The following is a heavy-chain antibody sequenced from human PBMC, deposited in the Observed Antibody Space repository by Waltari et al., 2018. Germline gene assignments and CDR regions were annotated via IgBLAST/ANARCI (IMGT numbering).Heavy chain of an antibody. Sequence: EVQLVQSGAEVKKPGATVKISCKASGYTFTNYYMHWVQPAPGKGLEWMGRVDPEEGEPIYAEKVQGRVTITADTSTDTAYMELTSLRSEDTAVYYCATSPLRFLEWVNWFDPWGQGTLVTVSS. CDR3: ATSPLRFLEWVNWFDP. CDR2: VDPEEGEP. CDR1: GYTFTNYY. V-gene: IGHV1-69-2*01. D-gene: IGHD3-3*01. J-gene: IGHJ5*02.